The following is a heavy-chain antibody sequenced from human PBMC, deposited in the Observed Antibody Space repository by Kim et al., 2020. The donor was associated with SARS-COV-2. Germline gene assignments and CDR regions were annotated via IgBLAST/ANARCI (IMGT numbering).Heavy chain of an antibody. V-gene: IGHV4-59*08. CDR3: ARRAPYSYGNDY. Sequence: SETLSLTCTVSGGSISSYYWSWIRQPPGKGLEWIGYIYYSGSTNYNPSLKSRVTISVDTSKNQFSLKLSSVTAADTAVYYCARRAPYSYGNDYWGQGTLVTVSS. CDR2: IYYSGST. J-gene: IGHJ4*02. D-gene: IGHD5-18*01. CDR1: GGSISSYY.